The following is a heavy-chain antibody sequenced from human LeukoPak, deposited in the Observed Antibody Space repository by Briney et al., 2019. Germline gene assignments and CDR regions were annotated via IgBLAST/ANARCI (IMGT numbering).Heavy chain of an antibody. Sequence: PSETLSLTYTVSGGSISSYYWSWIRQPVGKGLEWIGRIYTSGSTNYNPSLKSRVTISVDTSKNQFSLKLSSVAAADTAVYYCARRGGVILDYWGQGTLVTVSS. J-gene: IGHJ4*02. CDR3: ARRGGVILDY. CDR2: IYTSGST. CDR1: GGSISSYY. V-gene: IGHV4-4*07. D-gene: IGHD3-10*01.